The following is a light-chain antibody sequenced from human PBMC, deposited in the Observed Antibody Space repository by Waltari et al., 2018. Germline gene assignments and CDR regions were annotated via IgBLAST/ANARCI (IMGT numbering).Light chain of an antibody. CDR1: SSDVGAYHY. CDR2: DVS. CDR3: SSYISSSTLEL. V-gene: IGLV2-14*03. J-gene: IGLJ2*01. Sequence: QSALTQPASVSGSPGQSITISCTGTSSDVGAYHYVSWYQQHPGKAPKLMIFDVSNRPSGVSNRFSGSTSGNTASLTISGLQAEDEAGYYCSSYISSSTLELFGGGTSLTV.